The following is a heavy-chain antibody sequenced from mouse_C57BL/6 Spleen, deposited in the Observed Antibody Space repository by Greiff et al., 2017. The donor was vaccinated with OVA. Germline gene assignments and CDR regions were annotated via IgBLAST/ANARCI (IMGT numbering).Heavy chain of an antibody. J-gene: IGHJ3*01. CDR1: GFTFSSYA. V-gene: IGHV5-4*01. Sequence: VQLQQSGGGLVKPGGSLKLSCAASGFTFSSYAMSWVRQTPEKRLEWVATISDGGSYTYYPDNVKGRFTISRDNAKNNLYLQMSHLKSEDTAMYYCAREDDGYYEAWFAYWGQGTLVTVSA. CDR2: ISDGGSYT. CDR3: AREDDGYYEAWFAY. D-gene: IGHD2-3*01.